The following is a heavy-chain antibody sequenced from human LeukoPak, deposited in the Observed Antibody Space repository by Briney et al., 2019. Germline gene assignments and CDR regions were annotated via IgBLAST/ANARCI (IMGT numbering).Heavy chain of an antibody. J-gene: IGHJ4*02. V-gene: IGHV3-23*01. Sequence: GGSLRLSCAASGFTFSSYAMSWVRQAPGKGLEWVSAISGSGGSTYYADSVKGRFTISRDNAKNSLYLQMNSLRAEDTAVYYCARDRWNYPQFDYWGQGTLVTVSS. CDR1: GFTFSSYA. CDR2: ISGSGGST. CDR3: ARDRWNYPQFDY. D-gene: IGHD1-7*01.